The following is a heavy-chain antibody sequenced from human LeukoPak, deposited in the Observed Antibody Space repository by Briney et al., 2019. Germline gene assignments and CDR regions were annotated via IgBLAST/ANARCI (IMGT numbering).Heavy chain of an antibody. D-gene: IGHD5-18*01. J-gene: IGHJ4*02. CDR1: GGSFSGYY. V-gene: IGHV4-34*01. CDR2: INHSGST. Sequence: SETLSLTCAVHGGSFSGYYWSWIRQPPGKGLEWIGEINHSGSTNYNPSLKSRVTISVDTSKNQFSLKLSSVTAADTAVYYCARGGGYSFIGLDYWGQGTLVTVSS. CDR3: ARGGGYSFIGLDY.